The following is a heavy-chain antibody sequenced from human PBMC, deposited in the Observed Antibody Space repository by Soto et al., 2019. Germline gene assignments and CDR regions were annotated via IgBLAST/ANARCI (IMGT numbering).Heavy chain of an antibody. CDR2: INHSGST. CDR3: ARGRVAARRFDY. D-gene: IGHD6-6*01. J-gene: IGHJ4*02. CDR1: GGSFSGYY. V-gene: IGHV4-34*01. Sequence: QVQLQQWGAGLLKPSETLSLTCAVYGGSFSGYYWSWIRQPPGKGLEWIGEINHSGSTNYNPSLKSRVTISVDTSKNQFSLKLSSETAADTAVYYCARGRVAARRFDYWGQGTLVTVSS.